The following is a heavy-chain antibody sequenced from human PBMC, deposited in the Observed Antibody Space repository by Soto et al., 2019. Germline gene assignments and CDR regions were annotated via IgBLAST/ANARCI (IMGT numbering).Heavy chain of an antibody. J-gene: IGHJ4*02. D-gene: IGHD3-9*01. CDR1: GFSLSTNGEG. V-gene: IGHV2-5*01. CDR3: VHSERLRYCDGLLYFDY. CDR2: LYWNDDK. Sequence: QITLREDGHTLVKPTQTLTLTCTFSGFSLSTNGEGVGWIRHPPGKALEWLALLYWNDDKLYSPSLKSRLTSTKDTTKNQVVLTMTNLDPVDTATYYCVHSERLRYCDGLLYFDYWGQGTLVTVSS.